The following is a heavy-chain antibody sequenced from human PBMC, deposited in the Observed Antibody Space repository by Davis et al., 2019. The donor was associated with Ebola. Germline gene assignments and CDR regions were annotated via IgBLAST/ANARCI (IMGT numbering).Heavy chain of an antibody. V-gene: IGHV1-46*01. Sequence: ASVKVSCKASGYTFTSYYMHWVRQAPGQGLEWMGIINPSGGSTSYAQKFQGRVTMTRDTSTSTVYMELSSLRSEDTAVYYCARDKVVVVAATVIYYYGMDVWGQGTTVTVSS. CDR1: GYTFTSYY. D-gene: IGHD2-15*01. CDR3: ARDKVVVVAATVIYYYGMDV. J-gene: IGHJ6*02. CDR2: INPSGGST.